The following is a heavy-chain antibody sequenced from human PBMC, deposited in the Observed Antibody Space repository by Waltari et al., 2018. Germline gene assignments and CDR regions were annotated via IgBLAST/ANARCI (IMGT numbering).Heavy chain of an antibody. CDR3: AKGGLLGGNSHWYFDL. D-gene: IGHD2-21*02. J-gene: IGHJ2*01. V-gene: IGHV3-23*01. CDR2: ISGSGGRT. Sequence: EVQLLESGGGLVQPGGSLRLSCAASGFTFSSYAMSWVRPAPGKGLEWVSAISGSGGRTYYADSVEGRFTISRDNSKNTLYLQMNSLRAEDTAVYYCAKGGLLGGNSHWYFDLWGRGTLVTVSS. CDR1: GFTFSSYA.